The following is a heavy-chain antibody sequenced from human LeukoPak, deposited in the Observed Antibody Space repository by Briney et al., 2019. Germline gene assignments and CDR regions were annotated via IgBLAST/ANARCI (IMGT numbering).Heavy chain of an antibody. J-gene: IGHJ3*02. V-gene: IGHV3-7*01. CDR2: IKQDGSEK. Sequence: GGSLRLSCAASGFTFSRYTMNWVRQAPGKGLEWVSNIKQDGSEKYYVDSVKGRFTISRDNAKNSLYLQMNSLRAEDTAVYYCADYGSGSYFDASDIWGQGTMVTVSS. D-gene: IGHD3-10*01. CDR3: ADYGSGSYFDASDI. CDR1: GFTFSRYT.